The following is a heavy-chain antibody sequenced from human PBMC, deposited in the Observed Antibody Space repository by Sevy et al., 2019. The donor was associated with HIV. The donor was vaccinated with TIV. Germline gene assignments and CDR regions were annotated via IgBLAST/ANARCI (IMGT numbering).Heavy chain of an antibody. D-gene: IGHD5-12*01. CDR1: GFTFTTYW. V-gene: IGHV3-7*01. CDR2: IKEDGRAK. CDR3: ARDSPGYGGYDH. Sequence: GGSLRLSCAASGFTFTTYWMTWVRQAPGQGLEWVANIKEDGRAKYYVDSVKGRFTISRDNAKNSLYLQVNSLRAEDTAVYYCARDSPGYGGYDHWGQGTLVTVSS. J-gene: IGHJ5*02.